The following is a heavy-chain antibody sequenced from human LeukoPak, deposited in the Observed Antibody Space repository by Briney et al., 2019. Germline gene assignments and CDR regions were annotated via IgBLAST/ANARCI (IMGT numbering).Heavy chain of an antibody. CDR2: IYTSGST. J-gene: IGHJ2*01. D-gene: IGHD3-3*01. CDR3: ARDDFWSGVGYFDL. V-gene: IGHV4-4*07. CDR1: GGSISSYY. Sequence: PSETLSLTCTVSGGSISSYYWSWIRQPAGKGLEWIGRIYTSGSTNYNPSLKSRVTMSVDTSKNQFSLKLSSVTAADTAVYYCARDDFWSGVGYFDLWGRGTLVTVSS.